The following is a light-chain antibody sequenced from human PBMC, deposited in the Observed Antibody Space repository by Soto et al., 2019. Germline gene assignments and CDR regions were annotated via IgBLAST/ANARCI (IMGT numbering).Light chain of an antibody. CDR1: QNVGSRY. CDR2: GTS. V-gene: IGKV3-20*01. Sequence: EIVLTQSPCTLALSPGERATLSCRASQNVGSRYLAWYQQKPGQAPRLLIYGTSNRATGIPDRFSGSGSGTDFSLTIISLESGDRAVDYCQQYGSSPRTFGQGTKVEIK. J-gene: IGKJ1*01. CDR3: QQYGSSPRT.